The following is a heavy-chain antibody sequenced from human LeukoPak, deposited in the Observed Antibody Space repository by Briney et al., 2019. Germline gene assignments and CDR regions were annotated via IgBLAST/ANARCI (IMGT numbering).Heavy chain of an antibody. CDR3: ARANSGTYSSPWDY. CDR2: IYYSGST. CDR1: GGSISSFY. D-gene: IGHD1-26*01. Sequence: PSETLSLTCTVSGGSISSFYWNWIRQSPGKGLEWIGCIYYSGSTNYNPSPKSRVSISIDTSKNQFSLKLSSVTAADTAVYYCARANSGTYSSPWDYWGQGTLVNVSS. J-gene: IGHJ4*02. V-gene: IGHV4-59*12.